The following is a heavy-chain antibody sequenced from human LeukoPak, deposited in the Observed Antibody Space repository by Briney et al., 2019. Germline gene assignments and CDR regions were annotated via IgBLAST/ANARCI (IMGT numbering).Heavy chain of an antibody. D-gene: IGHD6-6*01. CDR2: IIPIFGTA. CDR3: ARDALEYSSSDNFDY. Sequence: ASVTVSFTASGGTFSSYAISWVRQAPGQGLEWMGGIIPIFGTANYAQKFQGRVTITADESTSTAYMELSSLRSEDTAVYYCARDALEYSSSDNFDYWGQGTLVTVSS. V-gene: IGHV1-69*13. CDR1: GGTFSSYA. J-gene: IGHJ4*02.